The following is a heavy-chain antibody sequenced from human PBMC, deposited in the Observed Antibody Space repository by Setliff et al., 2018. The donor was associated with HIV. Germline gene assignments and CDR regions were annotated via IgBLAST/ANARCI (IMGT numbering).Heavy chain of an antibody. V-gene: IGHV4-59*01. CDR3: ARGDTRNYYGGDYFDY. Sequence: PSETLSLTCTVSGGSISGYFWNWIRQPPGKGLEWIGYIYHSGSTNYNPSLESRVSISVDTSKNQFSLKLSSVTAADTAVYYCARGDTRNYYGGDYFDYWGQGSLVTVSS. CDR1: GGSISGYF. D-gene: IGHD1-26*01. J-gene: IGHJ4*02. CDR2: IYHSGST.